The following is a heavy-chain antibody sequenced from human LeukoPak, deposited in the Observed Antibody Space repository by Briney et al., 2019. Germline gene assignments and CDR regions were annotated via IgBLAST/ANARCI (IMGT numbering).Heavy chain of an antibody. Sequence: GASLKISCEGSGYKFSNYWIAWVRQMPGKGLDYMGVVYPDDSDTIYSPSFEGHVTISVDRSINTAYLQWSSLNVSDTAMYYCARLLPTFFDFWGQGTLVTVS. CDR1: GYKFSNYW. CDR2: VYPDDSDT. D-gene: IGHD4-11*01. CDR3: ARLLPTFFDF. V-gene: IGHV5-51*01. J-gene: IGHJ4*02.